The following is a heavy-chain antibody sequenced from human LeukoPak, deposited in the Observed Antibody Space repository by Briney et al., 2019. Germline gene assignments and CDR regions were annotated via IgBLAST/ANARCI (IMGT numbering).Heavy chain of an antibody. J-gene: IGHJ4*02. Sequence: SETLSLTCTVSGGPISSSSYYWGWIRQPPGKGLEWIGSIYYSGSTYYNPSLKSRVTISVDTSKNQFSLKLSSVTAADTAVYYCASDYCGGDCYPHYWGQGTLVTVSS. D-gene: IGHD2-21*02. CDR3: ASDYCGGDCYPHY. CDR2: IYYSGST. CDR1: GGPISSSSYY. V-gene: IGHV4-39*07.